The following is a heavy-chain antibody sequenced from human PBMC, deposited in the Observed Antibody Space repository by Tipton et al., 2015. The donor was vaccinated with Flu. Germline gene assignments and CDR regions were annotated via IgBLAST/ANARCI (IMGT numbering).Heavy chain of an antibody. CDR2: IIPMFDTFGTT. J-gene: IGHJ2*01. D-gene: IGHD3-16*01. CDR1: GGTFDTCA. V-gene: IGHV1-69*01. CDR3: ASGPRIGGPPKRLYLNL. Sequence: QLVQSGAEGKKPGSSVRVSCKASGGTFDTCAIDWVRLAPGQGLEWIGGIIPMFDTFGTTNYAQRFQDRVTITADESTSTAFMELSSLRSDDPAVYYCASGPRIGGPPKRLYLNLWGRGALVTVSS.